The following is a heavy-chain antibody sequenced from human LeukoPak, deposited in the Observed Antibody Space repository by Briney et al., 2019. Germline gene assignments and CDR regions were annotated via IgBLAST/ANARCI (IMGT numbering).Heavy chain of an antibody. V-gene: IGHV3-48*01. J-gene: IGHJ4*02. CDR1: GFTFNSYS. D-gene: IGHD4-23*01. CDR3: ARKTYGGNSWYFDY. Sequence: GGSLRLSCAASGFTFNSYSMNWVRQAPGKGLEWVSYISSSSSTIYYVDSVKGRFTISRDNAKNSLYLQMNSLRTEDTAVYYCARKTYGGNSWYFDYWGRGTLVTVFS. CDR2: ISSSSSTI.